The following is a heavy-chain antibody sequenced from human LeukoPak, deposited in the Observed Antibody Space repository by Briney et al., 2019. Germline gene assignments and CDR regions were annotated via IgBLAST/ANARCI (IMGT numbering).Heavy chain of an antibody. V-gene: IGHV3-23*01. CDR1: GFNLGGNA. Sequence: GGSLRPSCAASGFNLGGNARAWVRKAQGKGLEGVSAIEGSNDNTHYADSVRGRFTVSRDTSKSTLFLQMNSLRADDTATYFCAKDIFRWSFDYWAQGVLVTVSS. J-gene: IGHJ4*02. D-gene: IGHD2-21*01. CDR2: IEGSNDNT. CDR3: AKDIFRWSFDY.